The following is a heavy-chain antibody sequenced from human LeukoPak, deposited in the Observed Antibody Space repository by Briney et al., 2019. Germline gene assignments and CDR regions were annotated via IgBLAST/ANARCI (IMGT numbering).Heavy chain of an antibody. J-gene: IGHJ4*02. CDR1: GGSISSSSYY. V-gene: IGHV4-39*01. CDR3: ARQRKYYFDY. Sequence: SETLSLTCTVSGGSISSSSYYWGWIRQPPGKGLEWIGSIYYSGSTYYNPSLESRVTISVDTSKNQFSLKLSSVTAADTAVYYCARQRKYYFDYWGQGTLVTVSS. CDR2: IYYSGST.